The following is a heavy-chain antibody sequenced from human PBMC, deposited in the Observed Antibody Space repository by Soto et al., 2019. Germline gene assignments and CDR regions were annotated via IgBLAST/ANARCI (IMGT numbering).Heavy chain of an antibody. V-gene: IGHV4-30-2*01. CDR3: ARLQFGEGFDY. D-gene: IGHD3-10*01. Sequence: PAETLSLTCAVSGGSISGGGLSWVCIRQPPGKGLEWIGYILHTGGTQYNPSLKSRVSMSVDKSKNQFSLHLTSVTAADTAVYYCARLQFGEGFDYWGRGALVTVSS. CDR1: GGSISGGGLS. J-gene: IGHJ4*02. CDR2: ILHTGGT.